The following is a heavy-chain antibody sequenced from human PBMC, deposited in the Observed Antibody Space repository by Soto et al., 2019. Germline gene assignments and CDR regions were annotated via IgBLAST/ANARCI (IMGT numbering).Heavy chain of an antibody. CDR3: ARDDYCDYEGYFDY. J-gene: IGHJ4*02. CDR1: GYTFTSYG. D-gene: IGHD4-17*01. V-gene: IGHV1-18*01. Sequence: QVQLVQSGAEVKKPAASVQVSCKASGYTFTSYGISWVRPAPGQGLAWMGWISAYNGNTNYAQKLQGRVTMTTDTSTSTAYMELRSLRSDDTAVYYCARDDYCDYEGYFDYWGQGILVTVSS. CDR2: ISAYNGNT.